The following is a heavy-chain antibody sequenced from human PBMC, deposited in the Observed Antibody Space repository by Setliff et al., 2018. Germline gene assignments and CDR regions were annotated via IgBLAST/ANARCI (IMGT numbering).Heavy chain of an antibody. V-gene: IGHV1-46*01. D-gene: IGHD3-22*01. Sequence: ASVKVSCKASGYTFTDYYMHWVQQAPGKGLEWMGTINPSSGRTSYAQKFQGRVTMTRDTSTSTVYMDMSSLRSEDTAVYYCARDVFPYHYEGAFDIWGQGTMVTVSS. J-gene: IGHJ3*02. CDR1: GYTFTDYY. CDR2: INPSSGRT. CDR3: ARDVFPYHYEGAFDI.